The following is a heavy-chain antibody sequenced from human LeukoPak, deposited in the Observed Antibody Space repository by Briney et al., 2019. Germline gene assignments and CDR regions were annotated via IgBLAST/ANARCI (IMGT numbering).Heavy chain of an antibody. V-gene: IGHV3-33*01. CDR2: IWYDGSNK. Sequence: PGGSLRLSCAASGFTFSSYGMHWVRQAPGKRLEWVAVIWYDGSNKYYADSVKGRFTISRDNSKNTLYLQMNSLRAEDTAVYYCAGSITIFGVVSNWFDPWGQGTLVTVSS. CDR1: GFTFSSYG. J-gene: IGHJ5*02. CDR3: AGSITIFGVVSNWFDP. D-gene: IGHD3-3*01.